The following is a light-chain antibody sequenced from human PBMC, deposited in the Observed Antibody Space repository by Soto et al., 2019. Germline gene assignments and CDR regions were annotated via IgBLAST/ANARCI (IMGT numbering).Light chain of an antibody. Sequence: QAVVTQEASLTVSPGGTVTLTCGSSTGDVTTNHFPSWFQQRPGQAPRTLIYDTNNKYSWTPARFSGSLLGDKAALTLSGAQPEDEADYYCLVSYSGDRPVFGGGTKVTVL. CDR1: TGDVTTNHF. CDR3: LVSYSGDRPV. J-gene: IGLJ3*02. CDR2: DTN. V-gene: IGLV7-46*01.